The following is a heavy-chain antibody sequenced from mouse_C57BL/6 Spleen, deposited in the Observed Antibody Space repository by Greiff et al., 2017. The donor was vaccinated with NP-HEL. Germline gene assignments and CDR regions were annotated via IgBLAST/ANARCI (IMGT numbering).Heavy chain of an antibody. V-gene: IGHV5-17*01. CDR3: ARGYDYVVGGFDY. J-gene: IGHJ2*01. Sequence: EVKVVESGGGLVKPGGSLKLSCAASGFTFSDYGMHWVRQAPEKGLEWVAYISSGSSTIYYADTVKGRFTISRDNAKNTLFLQMTSLRSEDTAMYYCARGYDYVVGGFDYWGQGTTLTVSS. CDR2: ISSGSSTI. D-gene: IGHD2-4*01. CDR1: GFTFSDYG.